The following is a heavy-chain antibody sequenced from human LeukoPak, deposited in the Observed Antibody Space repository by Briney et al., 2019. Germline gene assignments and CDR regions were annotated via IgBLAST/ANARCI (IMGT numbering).Heavy chain of an antibody. Sequence: PGGSLRLSCVGSGFTSIAYALTWARQAPGKGLEWVSGISGGGVTTYYADSVKGRFTISRDKSKNTLYLQMNSLRADDTAIYYCARNQQLGGHSYYYYGMDVWGQGTTVTVSS. CDR2: ISGGGVTT. V-gene: IGHV3-23*01. D-gene: IGHD3-16*01. J-gene: IGHJ6*02. CDR3: ARNQQLGGHSYYYYGMDV. CDR1: GFTSIAYA.